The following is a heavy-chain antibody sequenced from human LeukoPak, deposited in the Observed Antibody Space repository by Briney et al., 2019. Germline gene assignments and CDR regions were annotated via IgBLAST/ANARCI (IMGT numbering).Heavy chain of an antibody. CDR1: GFTFSNHG. Sequence: GRSLRLSCAASGFTFSNHGMHWVRQAPGKGLEWVAVIRFDGSQKYYADSVKGRFTISRDNSKNTLYLQMNSLRAEDTAVYYCARTPRGDSSGSGAFDIWGQGTMVTVSS. CDR2: IRFDGSQK. J-gene: IGHJ3*02. V-gene: IGHV3-33*01. D-gene: IGHD3-22*01. CDR3: ARTPRGDSSGSGAFDI.